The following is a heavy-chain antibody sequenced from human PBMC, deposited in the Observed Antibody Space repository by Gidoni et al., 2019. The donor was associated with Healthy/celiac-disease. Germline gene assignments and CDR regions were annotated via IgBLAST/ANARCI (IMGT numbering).Heavy chain of an antibody. J-gene: IGHJ3*02. CDR1: GCTFTSYY. V-gene: IGHV1-46*01. D-gene: IGHD3-22*01. Sequence: QVQLVQSGAEVKKPGASVKVSCTASGCTFTSYYMHWVRQAPGQGLGWMGIINPSGGSTSYAQNFQGRVTMTRDTSTSTVYMELSSLRSEDTAVYYCAAEVDYYDTPGAFDIWGQGTMVTVSS. CDR2: INPSGGST. CDR3: AAEVDYYDTPGAFDI.